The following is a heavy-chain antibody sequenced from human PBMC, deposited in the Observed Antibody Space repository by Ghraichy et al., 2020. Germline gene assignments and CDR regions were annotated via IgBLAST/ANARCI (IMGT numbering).Heavy chain of an antibody. CDR1: GGSISSTNW. Sequence: SETLSLTCAVSGGSISSTNWWTWVRQPPGKGLEWIGEIYHGGSTSYNPSLKSRVAISVDKSKNHFSLRLTSVTAADTAVYYCARFNYGTFYTAFDLWGQGTMVTVSS. CDR2: IYHGGST. V-gene: IGHV4-4*02. CDR3: ARFNYGTFYTAFDL. J-gene: IGHJ3*01. D-gene: IGHD4-17*01.